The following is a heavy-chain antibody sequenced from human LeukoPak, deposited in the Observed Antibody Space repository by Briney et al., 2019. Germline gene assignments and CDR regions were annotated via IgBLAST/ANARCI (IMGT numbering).Heavy chain of an antibody. CDR1: GGSISSSRYY. V-gene: IGHV4-39*07. CDR3: ARLDYGDYMISFDY. D-gene: IGHD4-17*01. Sequence: SETLSLTCTVSGGSISSSRYYWGWIRQPPGKGLEWIGTIYYSGSTYYNPSLKSRVTISVDTSKNQFSLKLSSVTAADTAVYYCARLDYGDYMISFDYWGRGTLVTVSS. CDR2: IYYSGST. J-gene: IGHJ4*02.